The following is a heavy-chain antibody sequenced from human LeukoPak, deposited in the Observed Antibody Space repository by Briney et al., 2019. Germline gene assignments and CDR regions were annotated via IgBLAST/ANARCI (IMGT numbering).Heavy chain of an antibody. J-gene: IGHJ4*02. CDR3: ARDLRGNVHFDY. V-gene: IGHV1-18*01. CDR1: GYTFASYG. CDR2: ITTYNGKT. D-gene: IGHD3-10*01. Sequence: ASVKVSCKASGYTFASYGINWVRQAPGQGLEWMGRITTYNGKTNYAQKFQARVTMTTDTSTNTAFMELRSLRSDDTPLYYCARDLRGNVHFDYWGQGTLVTVSS.